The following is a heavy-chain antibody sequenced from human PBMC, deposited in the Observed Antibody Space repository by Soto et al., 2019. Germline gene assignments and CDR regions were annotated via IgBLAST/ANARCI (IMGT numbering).Heavy chain of an antibody. Sequence: QVQLVESGGGVVQPGRSLRLSCAASGFTFSSYGMHWVRQAPGKGLEWVAVISYDGSNKYYADSVKGRFTISRDNSKNTLYVQMNSLRAEDTAVYYCAKDSVRYNWNYPWFDPWGQGTLVTVSS. CDR1: GFTFSSYG. J-gene: IGHJ5*02. V-gene: IGHV3-30*18. CDR3: AKDSVRYNWNYPWFDP. D-gene: IGHD1-7*01. CDR2: ISYDGSNK.